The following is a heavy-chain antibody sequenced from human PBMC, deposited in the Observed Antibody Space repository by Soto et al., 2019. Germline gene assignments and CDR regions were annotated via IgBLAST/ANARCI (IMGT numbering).Heavy chain of an antibody. D-gene: IGHD6-13*01. CDR3: ARHPERIAQIGWFDP. V-gene: IGHV3-30-3*01. J-gene: IGHJ5*02. CDR2: ISYDGGDK. CDR1: GFTFSSYT. Sequence: GGSLRLSCAASGFTFSSYTMHWVRQTPGKGLEWVAHISYDGGDKYYADSVKGRFTISRDNSKNTLYLQMNSLKTEDTSVYYCARHPERIAQIGWFDPWGQGTLVTSPQ.